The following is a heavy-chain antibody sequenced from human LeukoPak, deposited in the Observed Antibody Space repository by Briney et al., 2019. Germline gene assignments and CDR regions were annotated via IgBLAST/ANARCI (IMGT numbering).Heavy chain of an antibody. J-gene: IGHJ3*02. D-gene: IGHD1-26*01. CDR2: ISSSSSYI. CDR3: ARGLGVPDAFDI. Sequence: GSLRLSCAASGFTFSSYRMNWVRQAPGKGLEWVSSISSSSSYIYSADSMKGRFTISRDNAKNSLYLQMNSLRAEDTAVYYCARGLGVPDAFDIWGQGTMVTVSS. CDR1: GFTFSSYR. V-gene: IGHV3-21*01.